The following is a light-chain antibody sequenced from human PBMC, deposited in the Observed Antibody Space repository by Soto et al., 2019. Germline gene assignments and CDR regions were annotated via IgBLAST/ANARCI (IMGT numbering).Light chain of an antibody. Sequence: DIQMTQSPSTLSGSVGDRVTITCRAIQTISSWLAWYQQKPGKAPKVXIYKASTLKSGVPSRFSGSGAGTECTRTISSLQPDDFETYYCQQYNTLTWTFGQGTQVDI. CDR1: QTISSW. CDR3: QQYNTLTWT. CDR2: KAS. V-gene: IGKV1-5*03. J-gene: IGKJ1*01.